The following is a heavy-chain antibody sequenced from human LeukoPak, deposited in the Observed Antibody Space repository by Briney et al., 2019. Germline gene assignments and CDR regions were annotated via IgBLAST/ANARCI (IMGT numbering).Heavy chain of an antibody. Sequence: ASVKVSCKASGYTFTGYYMHWVRQAPGQGLEWMGWINPNSGGTNYAQKFQGRVTMTRDTSISTAYMELSRLRSDDTAVYYCARSVGYYDSSGPSDYYYYYYMDVWGKGTTVTVSS. CDR3: ARSVGYYDSSGPSDYYYYYYMDV. CDR1: GYTFTGYY. V-gene: IGHV1-2*02. D-gene: IGHD3-22*01. CDR2: INPNSGGT. J-gene: IGHJ6*03.